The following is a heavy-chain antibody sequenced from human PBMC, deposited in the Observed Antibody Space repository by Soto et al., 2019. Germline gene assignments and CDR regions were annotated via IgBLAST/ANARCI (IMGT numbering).Heavy chain of an antibody. D-gene: IGHD4-17*01. CDR2: IKQDGSEK. CDR1: GFTFSSYW. J-gene: IGHJ4*02. Sequence: EVQLVESGGGLVQPGGSLRLSCAASGFTFSSYWMSWVRQAPGKGLEWVANIKQDGSEKYYVDSVKGRFTISRDNAKNSLYLQMNSLRAGDTAVYYCAGDLGATVTTNHGYWGQGTLVTVSS. V-gene: IGHV3-7*01. CDR3: AGDLGATVTTNHGY.